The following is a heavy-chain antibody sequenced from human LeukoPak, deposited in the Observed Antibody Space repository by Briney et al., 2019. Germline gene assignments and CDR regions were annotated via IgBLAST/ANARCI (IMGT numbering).Heavy chain of an antibody. D-gene: IGHD1-26*01. CDR2: ISGSGGST. V-gene: IGHV3-23*01. CDR3: AKQTVGAKIDY. Sequence: GGSLRLSCTASGFTFSDYWMTWVRQAPGKGLEWVSAISGSGGSTYYADSVKGRFTISRDNSKNTLYLQMNSLRAEDTAVYYCAKQTVGAKIDYWGQGTLVTVSS. CDR1: GFTFSDYW. J-gene: IGHJ4*02.